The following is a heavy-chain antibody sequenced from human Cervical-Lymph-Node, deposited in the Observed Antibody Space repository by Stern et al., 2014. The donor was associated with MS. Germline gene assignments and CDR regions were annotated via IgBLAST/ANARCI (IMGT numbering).Heavy chain of an antibody. J-gene: IGHJ4*02. D-gene: IGHD6-6*01. CDR2: IGTAGDT. V-gene: IGHV3-13*01. CDR1: GFTFSSYD. Sequence: EVHLVESGGGLVQPGGSLRLSCAASGFTFSSYDMHWVRQATGKGLEWVSAIGTAGDTYYPGSVKGRFTISRENAKNSLYLQMKSLRAGDTAVYYCAREGDSTSFDYWGQGTLVTVSS. CDR3: AREGDSTSFDY.